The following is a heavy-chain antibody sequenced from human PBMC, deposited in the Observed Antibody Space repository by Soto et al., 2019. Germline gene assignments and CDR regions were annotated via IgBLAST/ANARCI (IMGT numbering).Heavy chain of an antibody. CDR3: ARDLTMTRFDY. CDR2: IYYSGST. J-gene: IGHJ4*02. Sequence: PSETLSLTCTVSGGSVSSGSYYWSWIRQPPGKGLEWIGYIYYSGSTNYNPSLKSRVTISVDTSKNQFSLKLSSVTATDTAVYYCARDLTMTRFDYWGQGTLVTVSS. D-gene: IGHD3-22*01. V-gene: IGHV4-61*01. CDR1: GGSVSSGSYY.